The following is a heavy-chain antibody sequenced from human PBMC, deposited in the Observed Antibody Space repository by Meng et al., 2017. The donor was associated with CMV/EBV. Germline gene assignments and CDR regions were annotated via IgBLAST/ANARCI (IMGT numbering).Heavy chain of an antibody. D-gene: IGHD3-3*02. CDR1: GFTFSSYS. V-gene: IGHV3-21*01. CDR2: ISSSSSYI. Sequence: EVQLVESGGXLVKPGGSLRLSCEASGFTFSSYSMNWVRQAPGKGLEWVSSISSSSSYIYYADSVKGRFTISRDNAKNSLYLQMNSLRAEDTAVYYCARGPHFWSGYSDHWGQGTLVTVSS. CDR3: ARGPHFWSGYSDH. J-gene: IGHJ4*02.